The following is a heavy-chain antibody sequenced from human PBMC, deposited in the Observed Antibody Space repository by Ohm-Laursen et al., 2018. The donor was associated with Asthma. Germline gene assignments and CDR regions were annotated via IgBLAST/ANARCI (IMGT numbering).Heavy chain of an antibody. CDR3: ARIGPEWELPGREYSLHH. V-gene: IGHV3-30-3*01. D-gene: IGHD1-26*01. Sequence: SLRLSCAASGFTFRSYAMHWVRQAPGKGLEWVAVGGSYYDGGLKYYADSVNGRFTVSRDDSKNTLYLQMNSLRAEDTAVYYCARIGPEWELPGREYSLHHWGEGTLVTVSS. CDR2: GGSYYDGGLK. CDR1: GFTFRSYA. J-gene: IGHJ1*01.